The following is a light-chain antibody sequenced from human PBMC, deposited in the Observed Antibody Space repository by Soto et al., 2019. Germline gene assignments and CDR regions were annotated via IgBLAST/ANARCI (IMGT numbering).Light chain of an antibody. CDR3: SSYTTSSTVA. CDR1: SSDIGGYNY. J-gene: IGLJ2*01. CDR2: EVS. Sequence: QSALTQSASVSGSPGQSITISCTGTSSDIGGYNYVSWYQQHPDKAPKLMIFEVSNRPSGVSNRFSGSKSGNTASLTISGLLPEDEADYYRSSYTTSSTVAFGGGTKVTVL. V-gene: IGLV2-14*01.